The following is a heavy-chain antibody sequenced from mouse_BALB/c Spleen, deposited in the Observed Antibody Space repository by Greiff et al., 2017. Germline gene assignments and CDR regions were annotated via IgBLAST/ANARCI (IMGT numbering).Heavy chain of an antibody. CDR3: ARSCSSPWYFDV. CDR2: ISSGSSTI. D-gene: IGHD6-1*01. J-gene: IGHJ1*01. Sequence: EVKLVESGGGLVQPGGSRKLSCAASGFTFSSFGMHWVRQAPEKGLEWVAYISSGSSTIYYADTVKGRFTISRDNPKNTLFLQMTSLRSEDTAMYYCARSCSSPWYFDVWGAGTTVTVSS. CDR1: GFTFSSFG. V-gene: IGHV5-17*02.